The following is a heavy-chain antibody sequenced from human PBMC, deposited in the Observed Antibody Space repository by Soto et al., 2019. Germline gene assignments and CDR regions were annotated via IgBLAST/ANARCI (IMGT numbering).Heavy chain of an antibody. CDR1: GYTLTSYG. J-gene: IGHJ6*02. Sequence: ASVKVSCKASGYTLTSYGISWVRQAPGQGLEWMGWISAYNGNTNYAQKLQGRVTMTTDTSTSTAYMELRSLRSDDTAVYYCASLRGGSSYYYYGMDVWGQGTTVTVSS. CDR3: ASLRGGSSYYYYGMDV. D-gene: IGHD2-15*01. CDR2: ISAYNGNT. V-gene: IGHV1-18*01.